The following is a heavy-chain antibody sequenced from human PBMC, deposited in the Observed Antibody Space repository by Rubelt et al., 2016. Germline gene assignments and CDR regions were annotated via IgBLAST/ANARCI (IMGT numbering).Heavy chain of an antibody. Sequence: GKGLERVAAAGNNKYYADSVKGRFTISRDNSTNTVYLQMNSLRAEDTAVFYCTRGSTGITGTRGLNYFDFWGQGTLVTVSS. V-gene: IGHV3-30*04. CDR2: AGNNK. D-gene: IGHD1-7*01. J-gene: IGHJ4*02. CDR3: TRGSTGITGTRGLNYFDF.